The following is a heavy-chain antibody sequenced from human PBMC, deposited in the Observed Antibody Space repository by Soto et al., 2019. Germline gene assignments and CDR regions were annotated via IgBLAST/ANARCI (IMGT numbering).Heavy chain of an antibody. CDR3: ARLPTYGSVWYVGSGVPIDY. CDR2: IYFTGST. V-gene: IGHV4-31*03. CDR1: GGSISSAGYY. J-gene: IGHJ4*02. D-gene: IGHD6-19*01. Sequence: SETLSLTCTVSGGSISSAGYYWSWIRQHPGKGLEWIGYIYFTGSTYHNPSLRSRGVISVDTSKNQFSLKLNSVTAADTAVYYCARLPTYGSVWYVGSGVPIDYWGQGTLVTVSS.